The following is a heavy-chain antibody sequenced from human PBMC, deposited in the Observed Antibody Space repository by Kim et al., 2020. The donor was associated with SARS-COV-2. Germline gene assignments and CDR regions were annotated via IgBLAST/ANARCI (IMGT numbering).Heavy chain of an antibody. J-gene: IGHJ6*02. V-gene: IGHV3-9*01. Sequence: DSVKGRFTISRDNAKNSLYLQMNSLRAEDTALYYCARSRQSYYYYGMDVWGQGTTVTVSS. CDR3: ARSRQSYYYYGMDV. D-gene: IGHD4-4*01.